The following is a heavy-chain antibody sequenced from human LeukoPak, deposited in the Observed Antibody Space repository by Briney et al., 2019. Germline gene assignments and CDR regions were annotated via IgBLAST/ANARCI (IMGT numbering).Heavy chain of an antibody. V-gene: IGHV3-30-3*01. D-gene: IGHD3-22*01. CDR2: ISYDGTNE. J-gene: IGHJ4*02. Sequence: GGSLRLSCAAAGFTFSNYAMHWVRQAPGKGLEWVAVISYDGTNEYYADSAKGRFTISRGNSKNTLYLQMDSLRVEDTAVYYCARNRGATGYYWVDYWGQGTLVSVSS. CDR3: ARNRGATGYYWVDY. CDR1: GFTFSNYA.